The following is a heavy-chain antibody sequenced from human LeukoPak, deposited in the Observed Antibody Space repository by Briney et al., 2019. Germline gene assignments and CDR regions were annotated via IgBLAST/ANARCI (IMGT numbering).Heavy chain of an antibody. Sequence: GGSLRLSCAASGFTFSGYAMHWVRQAPGKGLEWLTVISTDGNDKHYADSVKGRFTVSRDNSNNTLFLQMNNLRTEDTAVYYCAKDKSVSADYYFDYWGQGTLVTVSS. D-gene: IGHD5/OR15-5a*01. CDR1: GFTFSGYA. CDR2: ISTDGNDK. CDR3: AKDKSVSADYYFDY. J-gene: IGHJ4*02. V-gene: IGHV3-30*04.